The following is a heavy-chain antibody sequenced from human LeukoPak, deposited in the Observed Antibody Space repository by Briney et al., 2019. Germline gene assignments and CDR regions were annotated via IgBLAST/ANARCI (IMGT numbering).Heavy chain of an antibody. J-gene: IGHJ3*02. CDR3: ARDVPAGILDI. D-gene: IGHD2-2*01. V-gene: IGHV4-31*03. CDR1: GGSISSGGYY. Sequence: SETLSLICTVSGGSISSGGYYWSWIRQHPGKGLEWIGYIYYSGSTYYNPSLKSRVTISVDTSKNQFSLKLSSVIAADTAVYYCARDVPAGILDIWGQGTMVTVSS. CDR2: IYYSGST.